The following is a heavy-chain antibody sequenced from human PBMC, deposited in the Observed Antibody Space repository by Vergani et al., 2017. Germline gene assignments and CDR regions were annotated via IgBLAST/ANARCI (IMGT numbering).Heavy chain of an antibody. Sequence: EVQLVESGGGLVQPGGSLRLSCAASGFTFSSYSMNWVRQAPGKGLEWVSSISSSSSYIYYADSVKGRFTISRDNSKNTLYLQMNSLRAEDTAVYYCARVGSTPSEAILEYWGQGTLVTVSS. D-gene: IGHD1-26*01. J-gene: IGHJ4*02. CDR2: ISSSSSYI. V-gene: IGHV3-21*04. CDR3: ARVGSTPSEAILEY. CDR1: GFTFSSYS.